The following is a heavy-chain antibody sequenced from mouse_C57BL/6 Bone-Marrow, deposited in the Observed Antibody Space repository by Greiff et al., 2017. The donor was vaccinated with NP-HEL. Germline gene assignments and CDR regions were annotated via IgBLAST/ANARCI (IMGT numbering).Heavy chain of an antibody. CDR2: IYSRDGST. V-gene: IGHV1-78*01. CDR3: ASDAYPFDY. J-gene: IGHJ2*01. Sequence: QVQLKQSDAELVKPGASVKISCKVSGYTFTDHTIHWMKQRPEQGLEWIGYIYSRDGSTKYIEKFKGKAILSADNSSSTAYMQLNSLTSEYSAVYFCASDAYPFDYWGQGTTLTVSS. D-gene: IGHD2-3*01. CDR1: GYTFTDHT.